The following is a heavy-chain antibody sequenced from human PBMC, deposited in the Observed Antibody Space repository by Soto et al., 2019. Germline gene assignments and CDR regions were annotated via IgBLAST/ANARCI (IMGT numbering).Heavy chain of an antibody. V-gene: IGHV4-59*01. CDR2: IYYSGST. Sequence: PSETLSLTCTVSGGSISSYYWSWIRQPPGKGLEWIGYIYYSGSTNYNPSLKSRVTISVDTSKNQFSLKLSSVTAADTAVYYCARVRGYPIVVAIDYWGQGTLVTVSS. D-gene: IGHD3-22*01. CDR1: GGSISSYY. CDR3: ARVRGYPIVVAIDY. J-gene: IGHJ4*02.